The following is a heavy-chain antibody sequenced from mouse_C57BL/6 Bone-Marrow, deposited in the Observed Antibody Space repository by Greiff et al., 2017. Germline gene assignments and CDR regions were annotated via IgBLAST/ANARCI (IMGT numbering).Heavy chain of an antibody. Sequence: QVQLKQPGAELVKPGASVKMSCKASGYTFTSYWITWVKQRPGQGLEWIGDIYPGSGSTNYNEKFKSKATLTVDPSSSTAYMQLRSLTSEDSAVYYCARPYDSNYWYFDVWGTGTTVTVSS. CDR1: GYTFTSYW. J-gene: IGHJ1*03. CDR2: IYPGSGST. CDR3: ARPYDSNYWYFDV. D-gene: IGHD2-5*01. V-gene: IGHV1-55*01.